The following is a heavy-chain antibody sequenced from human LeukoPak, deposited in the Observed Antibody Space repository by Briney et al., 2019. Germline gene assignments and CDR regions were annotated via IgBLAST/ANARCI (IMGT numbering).Heavy chain of an antibody. CDR2: IYYSGST. J-gene: IGHJ4*02. D-gene: IGHD1-26*01. CDR3: AKSGGYGLIDY. CDR1: DGSISSYY. V-gene: IGHV4-59*08. Sequence: SETLSLTCTVSDGSISSYYWNWIRQPPGKGLEWIGYIYYSGSTNYNPSLKSRVTISLDMSKNQFSLKLRSVTAADTAMYYCAKSGGYGLIDYWGQGTLVTVSS.